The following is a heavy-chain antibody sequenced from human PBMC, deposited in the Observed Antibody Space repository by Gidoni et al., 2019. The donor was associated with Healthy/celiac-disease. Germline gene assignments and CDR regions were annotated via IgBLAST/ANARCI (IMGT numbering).Heavy chain of an antibody. CDR3: TSDFTYYYDSSGYYYEDWFDP. D-gene: IGHD3-22*01. V-gene: IGHV3-49*04. CDR1: GFPFGDYA. Sequence: EVQLVESGGGLVQPGRSLRLSCTASGFPFGDYAMSWVRQAPGKGLEWVGFIRSKAYGGTTEYAASVKGRFTISRDDSKSIAYLQMNSLKTEDTAVYYCTSDFTYYYDSSGYYYEDWFDPWGQGTLVTVSS. J-gene: IGHJ5*02. CDR2: IRSKAYGGTT.